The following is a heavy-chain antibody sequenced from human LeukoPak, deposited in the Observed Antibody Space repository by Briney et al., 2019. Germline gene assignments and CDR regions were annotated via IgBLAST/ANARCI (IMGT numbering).Heavy chain of an antibody. CDR2: ISAYNGNT. D-gene: IGHD3-22*01. V-gene: IGHV1-18*01. CDR3: ARVPPGSVGLYYYDSSGYYELDY. CDR1: GYTFTSYG. J-gene: IGHJ4*02. Sequence: ASVKVSCKASGYTFTSYGISWVRQAPGQGLEWMGWISAYNGNTNYAQKLHGRVTMTTDTSTSTAYMELRSLRSDDTAVYYCARVPPGSVGLYYYDSSGYYELDYWGQGTLVTVSS.